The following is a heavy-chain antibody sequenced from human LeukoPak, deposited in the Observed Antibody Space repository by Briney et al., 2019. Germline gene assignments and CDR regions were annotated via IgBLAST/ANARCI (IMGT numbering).Heavy chain of an antibody. Sequence: GGSLRLSCVASGXTFSSYWMSWVRQAPGKGLEWVANIKQDGSEKYYVDPVKGRFTISRDNAKNSLYLQMNSLRAEDTAVYYCARWDYGDYIWGQGTLVTVSS. V-gene: IGHV3-7*05. CDR1: GXTFSSYW. CDR3: ARWDYGDYI. D-gene: IGHD4-17*01. J-gene: IGHJ4*02. CDR2: IKQDGSEK.